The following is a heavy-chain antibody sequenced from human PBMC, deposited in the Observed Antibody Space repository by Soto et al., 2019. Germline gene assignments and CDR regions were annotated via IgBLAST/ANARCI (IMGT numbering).Heavy chain of an antibody. V-gene: IGHV3-23*01. Sequence: EVQLLESGGGLVQPGGSLRLSCAASGFTFSSYAMSWVRQAPGKGLEWVSAISGSGGSTYYADSVKGRFTISRDNSKNTLYLQMNSLRAEYTAVYYCAKEDRFTVTTTHTLFSYYMDVWGKGTTVTVSS. CDR1: GFTFSSYA. J-gene: IGHJ6*03. D-gene: IGHD4-17*01. CDR3: AKEDRFTVTTTHTLFSYYMDV. CDR2: ISGSGGST.